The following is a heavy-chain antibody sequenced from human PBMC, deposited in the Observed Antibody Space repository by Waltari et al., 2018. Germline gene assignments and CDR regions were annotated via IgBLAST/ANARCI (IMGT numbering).Heavy chain of an antibody. Sequence: EVQLVESGGGLVQPGGYLRLACAASGFTFSSYWMSWVRQAPGKGLEWVDNIKQDGRGKYYVDSVKGRFTISRDNSKNSLYLQLNSLIAEDTAVYYCARSRFFYYWGQGTLVTVSS. V-gene: IGHV3-7*01. J-gene: IGHJ4*02. CDR1: GFTFSSYW. CDR2: IKQDGRGK. CDR3: ARSRFFYY.